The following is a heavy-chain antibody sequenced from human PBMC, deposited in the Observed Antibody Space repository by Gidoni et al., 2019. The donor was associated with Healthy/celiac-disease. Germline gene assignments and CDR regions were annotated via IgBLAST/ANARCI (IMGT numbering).Heavy chain of an antibody. J-gene: IGHJ4*02. Sequence: QVQLVQSGAEVKKPGSSVKVSCKASGGTFNSYAISWGRQAPGQGLEWMGRIIPILGIANYAQKFQGRVTITADKSTSTAYMELSSLRSEDTAVYYCARALGYYDSSGHYYFDYWGQGTLVTVSS. CDR1: GGTFNSYA. D-gene: IGHD3-22*01. V-gene: IGHV1-69*04. CDR2: IIPILGIA. CDR3: ARALGYYDSSGHYYFDY.